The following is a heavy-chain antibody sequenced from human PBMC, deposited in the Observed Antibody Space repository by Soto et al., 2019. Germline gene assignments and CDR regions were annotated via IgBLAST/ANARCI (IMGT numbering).Heavy chain of an antibody. Sequence: GESLKISCKGSGYSFISYWISWVLQIPWKGLEWMGLIYPGDSDTRYSPSFQGQFTISADKSISTPYLQWSSLKASDTTMYYCARLPMVRGVIPNMDGWGKGTTVTVAS. CDR1: GYSFISYW. CDR3: ARLPMVRGVIPNMDG. D-gene: IGHD3-10*01. J-gene: IGHJ6*03. CDR2: IYPGDSDT. V-gene: IGHV5-51*01.